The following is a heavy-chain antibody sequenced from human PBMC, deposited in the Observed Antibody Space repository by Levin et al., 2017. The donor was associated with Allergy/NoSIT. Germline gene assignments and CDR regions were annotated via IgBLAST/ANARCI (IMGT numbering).Heavy chain of an antibody. CDR1: GGSISSSSYY. Sequence: KSSETLSLTCTVSGGSISSSSYYWGWIRQPPGKGLEWIGSIYYSGSTYYNPSLKSRVTISVDTSKNQFSLKLSSVTAADTAVYYCASTTGTTSTDVDYWGQGTLVTVSS. D-gene: IGHD1-1*01. CDR3: ASTTGTTSTDVDY. CDR2: IYYSGST. J-gene: IGHJ4*02. V-gene: IGHV4-39*01.